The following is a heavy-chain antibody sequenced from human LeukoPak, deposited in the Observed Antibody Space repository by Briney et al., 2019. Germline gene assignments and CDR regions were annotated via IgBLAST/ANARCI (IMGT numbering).Heavy chain of an antibody. CDR2: ISAYNGNT. V-gene: IGHV1-18*01. J-gene: IGHJ4*02. CDR3: ARSTSRSPIDY. CDR1: GYTFTSYG. Sequence: ASVKVSCKASGYTFTSYGISWVRQAPGQGLEWMGWISAYNGNTNYAQKLQGRVTMTTDTSTSTAYMELSGLRSADTAVYYCARSTSRSPIDYWGQGTLVTISS.